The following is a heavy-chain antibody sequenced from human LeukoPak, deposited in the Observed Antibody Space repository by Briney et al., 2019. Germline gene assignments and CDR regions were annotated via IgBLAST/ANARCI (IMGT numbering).Heavy chain of an antibody. V-gene: IGHV6-1*01. CDR3: ARDYYYGMDV. Sequence: SQTLSLTCAISGDSVSSNSAAWNWIRQSPSRGLEWLGRTYYRSKWYNAYAVSVKSRISINPDTSKSQFSLHLNSVTPEDTAIYYCARDYYYGMDVWGQGTTVTVSS. CDR1: GDSVSSNSAA. J-gene: IGHJ6*02. CDR2: TYYRSKWYN.